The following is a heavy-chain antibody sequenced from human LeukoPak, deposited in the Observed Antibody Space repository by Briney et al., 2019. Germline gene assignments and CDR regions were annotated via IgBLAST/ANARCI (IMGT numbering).Heavy chain of an antibody. Sequence: GGSLRLSCAASGFTVSSNYMSWVRQAPGVGLEWVSVTDRGDNTKYADPVKGRFTVSRDYSENTLYLQMNSLRVEDTAIYYCGTTTLSATWNYWGQGTLVTVSS. CDR2: TDRGDNT. D-gene: IGHD3-16*02. V-gene: IGHV3-53*01. CDR3: GTTTLSATWNY. CDR1: GFTVSSNY. J-gene: IGHJ4*02.